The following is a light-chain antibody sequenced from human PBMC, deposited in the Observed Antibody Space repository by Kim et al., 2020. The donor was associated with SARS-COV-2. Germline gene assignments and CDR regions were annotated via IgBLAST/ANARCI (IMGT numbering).Light chain of an antibody. CDR2: EVS. CDR3: SSYAGSNNLV. CDR1: SSDVGGYNY. Sequence: GQSVISSCNGTSSDVGGYNYVSGYQQHPGKAPKLMIYEVSKRPSGVPDRFSGSKSGNTASLTVSGLQAEDEADYYCSSYAGSNNLVFGGGTQLTVL. V-gene: IGLV2-8*01. J-gene: IGLJ2*01.